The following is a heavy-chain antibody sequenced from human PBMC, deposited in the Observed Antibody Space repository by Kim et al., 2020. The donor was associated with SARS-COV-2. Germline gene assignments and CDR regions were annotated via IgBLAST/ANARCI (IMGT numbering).Heavy chain of an antibody. Sequence: YYAVYEKGRFTIARDNAKNSLYLQRNSLRAEDTAVYYCATIAVAEPRHYWGQGTLVTVSS. D-gene: IGHD6-19*01. J-gene: IGHJ4*02. V-gene: IGHV3-48*03. CDR3: ATIAVAEPRHY.